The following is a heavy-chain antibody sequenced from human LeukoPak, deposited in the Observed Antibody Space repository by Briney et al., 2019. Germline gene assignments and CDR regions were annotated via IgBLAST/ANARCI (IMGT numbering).Heavy chain of an antibody. D-gene: IGHD6-19*01. V-gene: IGHV3-23*01. CDR1: GFTFNRNA. J-gene: IGHJ4*02. Sequence: SGGSLRLSCAASGFTFNRNAISGVRQAPGKGLEWVSTIGGSGDKTFYADSVKGRFTISRDNSKNMLHLQMSSLTGEDTALYYCVRRGDASSGWGDHDYWGQGALVTVSS. CDR2: IGGSGDKT. CDR3: VRRGDASSGWGDHDY.